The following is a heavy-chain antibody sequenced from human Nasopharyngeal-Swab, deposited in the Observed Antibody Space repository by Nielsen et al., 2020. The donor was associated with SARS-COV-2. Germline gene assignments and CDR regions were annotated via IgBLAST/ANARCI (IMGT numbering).Heavy chain of an antibody. V-gene: IGHV1-18*01. CDR3: ARGVGFLEWSADNWLDP. J-gene: IGHJ5*02. CDR2: ISGYNDKS. D-gene: IGHD3-3*01. CDR1: GYAFTRFG. Sequence: ASVKVSCKASGYAFTRFGINWVRQAPGQGLEWMGWISGYNDKSAYAQKFQGRVTMTIDTSMSTTYMELRNLRSDDTAVYYCARGVGFLEWSADNWLDPWGQGTPVTVSS.